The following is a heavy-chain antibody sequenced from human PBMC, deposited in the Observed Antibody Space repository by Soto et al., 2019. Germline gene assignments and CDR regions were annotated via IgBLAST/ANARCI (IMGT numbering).Heavy chain of an antibody. CDR2: IYYSGST. J-gene: IGHJ4*02. D-gene: IGHD2-15*01. V-gene: IGHV4-59*01. CDR3: ARHPLGYCSGGSCLQIDY. CDR1: GGSISSYY. Sequence: QVQLQESGPGLVKPSETLSLTCTVSGGSISSYYWSWIRQPPGKGLEWIGYIYYSGSTNYNPSLKSRVTISVDTSKNQCSLKLSSVTAADTAVYYCARHPLGYCSGGSCLQIDYWGQGTLVTVSS.